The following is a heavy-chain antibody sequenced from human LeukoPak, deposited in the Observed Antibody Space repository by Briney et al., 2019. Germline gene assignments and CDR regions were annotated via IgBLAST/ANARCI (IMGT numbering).Heavy chain of an antibody. CDR1: GFTFSDYY. Sequence: GGSLRLSCAASGFTFSDYYMSWVRQAPGKGLEWVSAISGSGGSTYYADSVKGRFTISRDNSKNTLYLQMNSLRAEDTAVYYCAKDKKQQLGPHMVYFDYWGQGTLVTVSS. CDR2: ISGSGGST. J-gene: IGHJ4*02. V-gene: IGHV3-23*01. D-gene: IGHD6-13*01. CDR3: AKDKKQQLGPHMVYFDY.